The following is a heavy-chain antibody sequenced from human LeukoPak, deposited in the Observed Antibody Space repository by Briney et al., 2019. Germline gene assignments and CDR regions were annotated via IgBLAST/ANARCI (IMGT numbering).Heavy chain of an antibody. CDR2: ISSSGSTI. CDR1: GFTFSSYD. V-gene: IGHV3-48*03. CDR3: ARDRNYYYNVMVV. Sequence: PGGSLRLSCAASGFTFSSYDMNWVRQAPGEGLGRVSYISSSGSTIYYADSVKGRLTSSNDKDTVSLYVQLSSLRGEDTAVYYCARDRNYYYNVMVVWGKGPTVSVSS. J-gene: IGHJ6*04.